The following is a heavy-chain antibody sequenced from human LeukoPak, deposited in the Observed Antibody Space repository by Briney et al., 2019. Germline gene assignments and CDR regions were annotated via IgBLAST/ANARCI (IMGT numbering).Heavy chain of an antibody. D-gene: IGHD3-22*01. CDR3: AKPKVIWYFDY. CDR2: IWYDGSNK. V-gene: IGHV3-33*06. CDR1: GFTFSSYG. Sequence: GESLRLSCAASGFTFSSYGMHWVRQAPGKGLEWVAIIWYDGSNKYYADSVKGRFTISRDNSKNTLYLQMNSLRAEDTAVYYCAKPKVIWYFDYWGQGTLVTVSS. J-gene: IGHJ4*02.